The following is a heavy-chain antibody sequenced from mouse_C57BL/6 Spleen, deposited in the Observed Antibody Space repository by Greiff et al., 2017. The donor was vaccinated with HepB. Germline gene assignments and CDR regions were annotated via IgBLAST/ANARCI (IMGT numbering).Heavy chain of an antibody. Sequence: EVQVVESGGGLVQPGGSLSLSCAASGFTFTDYYMSWVRQPPGKALEWLGFIRNKANGYTTEYSASVKGRFTISRANSQSILYLQMKALRAEDSATYYCARPIWGGLLFGDWGQGATLTVSS. CDR2: IRNKANGYTT. CDR1: GFTFTDYY. D-gene: IGHD2-3*01. V-gene: IGHV7-3*01. J-gene: IGHJ2*01. CDR3: ARPIWGGLLFGD.